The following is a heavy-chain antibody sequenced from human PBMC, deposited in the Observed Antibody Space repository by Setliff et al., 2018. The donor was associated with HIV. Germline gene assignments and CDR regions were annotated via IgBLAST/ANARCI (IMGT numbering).Heavy chain of an antibody. CDR2: VYNSGGT. CDR3: ARLHGDFYFDL. J-gene: IGHJ4*02. CDR1: GGSISSQY. Sequence: KASETLSLTCTVSGGSISSQYWGWIRQTPGKGLESIGYVYNSGGTNYNPSLKSRVTISVDTSKNQFSLRLSSVTAADTAVYYCARLHGDFYFDLWGQGTLVTVSS. D-gene: IGHD4-17*01. V-gene: IGHV4-59*11.